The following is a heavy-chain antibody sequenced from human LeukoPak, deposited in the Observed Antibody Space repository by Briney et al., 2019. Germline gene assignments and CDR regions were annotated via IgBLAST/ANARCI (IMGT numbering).Heavy chain of an antibody. J-gene: IGHJ5*02. CDR3: TRGGDDGFDP. D-gene: IGHD3-16*01. V-gene: IGHV3-13*01. CDR2: IGTAGDS. Sequence: GGSLRLSCAASGFTFGGYDMRWVRQATGKGLEWVSAIGTAGDSYYSGSVKGRFTIYRENAKNSLYLQMNSLKAADTAVYYCTRGGDDGFDPWGQGTLVTVSS. CDR1: GFTFGGYD.